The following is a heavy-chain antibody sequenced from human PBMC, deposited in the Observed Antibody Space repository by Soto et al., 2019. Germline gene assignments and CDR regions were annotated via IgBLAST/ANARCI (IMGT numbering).Heavy chain of an antibody. V-gene: IGHV4-59*01. D-gene: IGHD2-8*01. CDR3: ARDIMGTNYYYYGMDV. CDR2: IYYSGST. J-gene: IGHJ6*02. Sequence: QVQLQESGPGLVKPSETLSLTCTVSGGSISSYYWSWIRQPPGKGLEWIGYIYYSGSTNYNPSLKGRVTISVGTPKNQCSLKLSSVTAADTAVYYCARDIMGTNYYYYGMDVWGQGTTVTVSS. CDR1: GGSISSYY.